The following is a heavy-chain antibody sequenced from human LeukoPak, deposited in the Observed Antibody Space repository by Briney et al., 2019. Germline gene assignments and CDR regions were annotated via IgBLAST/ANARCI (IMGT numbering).Heavy chain of an antibody. Sequence: ASVKVSCKASGGTFISYAISWVRQAPGQGLEWMGGIIPIFGTANYAQKFQGRVTITADKSTSTAYMELSSLRSEDTAVYYCARGSLYSYGPYYFDYWGQGTLVTVSS. V-gene: IGHV1-69*06. CDR3: ARGSLYSYGPYYFDY. CDR2: IIPIFGTA. J-gene: IGHJ4*02. D-gene: IGHD5-18*01. CDR1: GGTFISYA.